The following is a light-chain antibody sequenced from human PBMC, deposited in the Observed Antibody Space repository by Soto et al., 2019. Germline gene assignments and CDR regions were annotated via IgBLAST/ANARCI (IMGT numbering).Light chain of an antibody. CDR2: SYD. CDR3: AAWDASLDGYV. CDR1: SSNLGDNA. Sequence: QSVLTQPPSASGTPGQSVTISCSTSSSNLGDNAVNWYQHVPGTAPKLLIYSYDQRPSGVPDRFSGSKSGTSASLAISGLQSEDEADYYCAAWDASLDGYVFGTGTKVTDL. J-gene: IGLJ1*01. V-gene: IGLV1-44*01.